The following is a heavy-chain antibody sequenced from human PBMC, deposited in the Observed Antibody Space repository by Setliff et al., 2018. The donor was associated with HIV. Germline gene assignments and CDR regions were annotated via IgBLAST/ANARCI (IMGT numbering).Heavy chain of an antibody. CDR2: TSHSGKT. Sequence: ASETLSLTCAVYGGPLSGHYWSWIRQPPGQGLEWIGETSHSGKTNYNPSLKSRVTISLDTSRNQFSLKLTSVTAADTAMYYCARRGDSSGYYDAFDVWGQGTKVTVS. CDR1: GGPLSGHY. V-gene: IGHV4-34*01. J-gene: IGHJ3*01. D-gene: IGHD3-22*01. CDR3: ARRGDSSGYYDAFDV.